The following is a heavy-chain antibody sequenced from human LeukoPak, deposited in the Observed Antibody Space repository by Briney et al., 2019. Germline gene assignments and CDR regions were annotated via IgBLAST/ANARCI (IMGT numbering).Heavy chain of an antibody. D-gene: IGHD5-18*01. Sequence: ASVKVSCKASGYTFTGYYLHWVRQAPGQGLEGMGWINPNSAGTNYAQKFQGRVTMTGDTSISTAYMELSRLSSDDTAIYYCAGRPDTAMVAIFDYWGQGTLVTVSS. CDR2: INPNSAGT. J-gene: IGHJ4*02. CDR3: AGRPDTAMVAIFDY. CDR1: GYTFTGYY. V-gene: IGHV1-2*02.